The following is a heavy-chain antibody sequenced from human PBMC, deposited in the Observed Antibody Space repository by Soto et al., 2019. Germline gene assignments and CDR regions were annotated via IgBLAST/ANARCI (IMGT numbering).Heavy chain of an antibody. Sequence: GGSLRLSCAASGFTFSTYTMHWVRQAPGKGLEWVAVIWYDGINKFYADSVRGRFTISRDNSKNTVYLQMNSLRAEDTAVYYCARALYYDFDYWGQGTLVTVSS. D-gene: IGHD3-3*01. J-gene: IGHJ4*02. CDR1: GFTFSTYT. CDR3: ARALYYDFDY. CDR2: IWYDGINK. V-gene: IGHV3-33*08.